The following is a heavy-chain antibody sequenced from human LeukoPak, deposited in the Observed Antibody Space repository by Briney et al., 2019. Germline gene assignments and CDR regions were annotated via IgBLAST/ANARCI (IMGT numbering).Heavy chain of an antibody. D-gene: IGHD1-26*01. CDR3: TTWDGVN. CDR1: GFTFSNAL. V-gene: IGHV3-15*01. CDR2: IKSRTDGGTT. J-gene: IGHJ3*01. Sequence: PGGSLRLSCAASGFTFSNALMTWVRQAPRKGLEWVGHIKSRTDGGTTDCAAPLKGRFTISRDDSKNILYLQMNSLKTDDTAVYYCTTWDGVNWGQGTMVTVSS.